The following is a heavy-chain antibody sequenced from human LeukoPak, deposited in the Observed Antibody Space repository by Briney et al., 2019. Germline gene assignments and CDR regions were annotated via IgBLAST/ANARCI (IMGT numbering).Heavy chain of an antibody. CDR1: GGSIGSGDYY. J-gene: IGHJ6*02. CDR3: ARVFSSGSMDV. Sequence: SQTLSLTCTVSGGSIGSGDYYWTWIRRHPGKGLEWIAYIYSSGTTYYNPSLKSRLSRSLDTSKNQLSLNLTSVTAADTAVYYCARVFSSGSMDVWGQGTTVTVSS. V-gene: IGHV4-31*03. CDR2: IYSSGTT.